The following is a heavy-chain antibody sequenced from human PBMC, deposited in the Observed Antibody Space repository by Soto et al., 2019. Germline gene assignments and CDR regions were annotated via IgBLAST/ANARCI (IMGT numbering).Heavy chain of an antibody. D-gene: IGHD3-10*01. J-gene: IGHJ5*02. CDR2: IDTSGTT. V-gene: IGHV4-4*07. Sequence: KPSETLSLTCTVSGFSISSYDLSWIRQPAGKGLEWVGHIDTSGTTNYNPALKSRVTISVETYTNQLPLQLSCVPGGDEAVYYCGREAKAMVRGNWFDPWGQGTLVTVSS. CDR1: GFSISSYD. CDR3: GREAKAMVRGNWFDP.